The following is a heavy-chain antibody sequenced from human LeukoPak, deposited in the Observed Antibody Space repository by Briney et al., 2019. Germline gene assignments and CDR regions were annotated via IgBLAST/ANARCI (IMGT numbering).Heavy chain of an antibody. V-gene: IGHV4-39*07. J-gene: IGHJ3*02. CDR3: ARYYGGNSGYDAFDI. CDR2: IYYSGST. D-gene: IGHD4-23*01. Sequence: PSETLSLTCTVSGGSISSSSYYWGWIRQPPGKGLEWIGSIYYSGSTYYNPSLKSRVTISVDTSKNQFSLKLSSVTAADTAVYYCARYYGGNSGYDAFDIWGQGTMVTVSS. CDR1: GGSISSSSYY.